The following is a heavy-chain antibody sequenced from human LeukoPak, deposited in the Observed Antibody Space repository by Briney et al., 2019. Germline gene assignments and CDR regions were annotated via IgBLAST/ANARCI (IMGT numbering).Heavy chain of an antibody. CDR1: GFTFSSYS. V-gene: IGHV3-48*02. J-gene: IGHJ3*02. CDR2: ISGSTTK. D-gene: IGHD1-26*01. Sequence: GGSLRLSCAASGFTFSSYSMNWVRQAPGKGLEWISYISGSTTKFYVDSVKGRFTISRDNAKNSLYLQMNSLRDEDTAVYYCVRDVGYAFDNWGQGTMVTVSS. CDR3: VRDVGYAFDN.